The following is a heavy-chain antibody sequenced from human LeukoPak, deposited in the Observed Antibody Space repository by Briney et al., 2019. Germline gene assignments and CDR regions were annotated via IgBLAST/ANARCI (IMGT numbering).Heavy chain of an antibody. CDR2: IAYDGSRA. CDR1: GFNFSTYA. CDR3: TRYNNDHFDY. D-gene: IGHD1-14*01. Sequence: GGSLRLSCAASGFNFSTYAMHWVRQAPGKGLEWVAVIAYDGSRAFYADSVKGRFTISRDNSKNTMSVQMDDLRAEDTAVYYCTRYNNDHFDYWGQGTLVTVSS. V-gene: IGHV3-30*04. J-gene: IGHJ4*02.